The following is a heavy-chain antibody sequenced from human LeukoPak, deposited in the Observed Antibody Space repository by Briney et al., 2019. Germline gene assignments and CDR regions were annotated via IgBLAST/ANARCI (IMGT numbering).Heavy chain of an antibody. D-gene: IGHD5-12*01. CDR3: ARASRVATIAMIEYYFDY. Sequence: ASVKVSCKASGYTVTSYDINWVRQATGQGLEWMGWMNPNSGNTGYAQKFQGRVTMTRNTPISTAYMELSSLRSEDTAVYYCARASRVATIAMIEYYFDYWGQGTLVTVSS. CDR1: GYTVTSYD. CDR2: MNPNSGNT. J-gene: IGHJ4*02. V-gene: IGHV1-8*01.